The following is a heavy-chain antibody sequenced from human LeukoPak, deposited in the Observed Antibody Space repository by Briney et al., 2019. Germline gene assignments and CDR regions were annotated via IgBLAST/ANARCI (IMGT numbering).Heavy chain of an antibody. CDR2: IYTSGST. CDR3: ARDGRSWSDNWFDP. Sequence: SETLSLTCTVSGGSISSGSYFWSWIRQPAGKGLEWIGHIYTSGSTNYNPSLKSRVTISVDTSKNQFSLNLTSVTAADTAVYYCARDGRSWSDNWFDPWGQGTLVTVSS. J-gene: IGHJ5*02. V-gene: IGHV4-61*09. CDR1: GGSISSGSYF. D-gene: IGHD6-13*01.